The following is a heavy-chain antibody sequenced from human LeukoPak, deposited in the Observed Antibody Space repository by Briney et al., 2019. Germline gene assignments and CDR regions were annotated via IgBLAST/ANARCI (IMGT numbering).Heavy chain of an antibody. CDR2: INPNSGGT. J-gene: IGHJ4*02. CDR3: AREIPSNWNDAFDY. CDR1: GYTFTGFY. Sequence: GASVKVSCKASGYTFTGFYIHWLRQAPGQGPEWMGWINPNSGGTKYAQKFQGKVALTSDSSISTVYMEVSRLQSGDTAIYYCAREIPSNWNDAFDYWGQGTLVTVSS. D-gene: IGHD1-20*01. V-gene: IGHV1-2*02.